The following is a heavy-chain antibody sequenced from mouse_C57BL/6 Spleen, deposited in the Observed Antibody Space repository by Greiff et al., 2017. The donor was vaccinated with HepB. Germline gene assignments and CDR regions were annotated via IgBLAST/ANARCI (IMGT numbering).Heavy chain of an antibody. CDR2: INPNNGGT. J-gene: IGHJ3*01. Sequence: VQLQQSGPELVKPGASVKISCKASGYTFTDYYMNWVKQSHGKSIEWIGDINPNNGGTSYNQKFKGKATLTVDKSSSKAYIELRSLTSEDSAVYYCARSKGSSTWFAYWGQGTLVTVSA. V-gene: IGHV1-26*01. CDR3: ARSKGSSTWFAY. D-gene: IGHD1-1*01. CDR1: GYTFTDYY.